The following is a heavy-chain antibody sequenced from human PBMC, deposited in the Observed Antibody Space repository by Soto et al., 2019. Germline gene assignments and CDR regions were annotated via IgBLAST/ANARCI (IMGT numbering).Heavy chain of an antibody. D-gene: IGHD1-26*01. V-gene: IGHV3-7*01. J-gene: IGHJ4*02. Sequence: GSLRLSCAASGFTFSANWMSWARQAPGKGLEWVATINQDGSETYYVDSVKGRFTISRDNAQNSLYLQMHSLRVDDTALYYCANSGRGDYWGQGTLVTVSS. CDR1: GFTFSANW. CDR2: INQDGSET. CDR3: ANSGRGDY.